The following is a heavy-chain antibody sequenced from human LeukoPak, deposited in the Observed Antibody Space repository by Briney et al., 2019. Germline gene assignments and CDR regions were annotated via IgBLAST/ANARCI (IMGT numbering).Heavy chain of an antibody. CDR1: GGSFSGYY. V-gene: IGHV4-34*01. CDR3: ARGLDDQGY. J-gene: IGHJ4*02. Sequence: PSETLSLTCAVYGGSFSGYYWSWIRQPPGKGLEWIGEINHSGSTNYNPSLKSRVTISVDTSKNQFSLKLSSVTAADTAVYYCARGLDDQGYWGQGTLVTVSS. D-gene: IGHD3-16*01. CDR2: INHSGST.